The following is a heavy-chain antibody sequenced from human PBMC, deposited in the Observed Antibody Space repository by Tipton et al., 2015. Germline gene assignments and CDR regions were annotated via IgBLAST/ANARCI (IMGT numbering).Heavy chain of an antibody. D-gene: IGHD3-3*01. J-gene: IGHJ6*02. Sequence: SLRLSCAASGFTFTSYSMHWVRQAPGKGLEWVSLITWDGIITYYADSMKGRFTISRDNSKNSLYLQMNSLRTEDTALYYCARDNGVGGYHFWSGYYYYGMDVWGQGTTVTVSS. CDR2: ITWDGIIT. V-gene: IGHV3-43*01. CDR1: GFTFTSYS. CDR3: ARDNGVGGYHFWSGYYYYGMDV.